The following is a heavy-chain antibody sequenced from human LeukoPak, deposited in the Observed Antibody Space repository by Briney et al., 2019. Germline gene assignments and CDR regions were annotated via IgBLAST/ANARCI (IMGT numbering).Heavy chain of an antibody. CDR2: IYDSGST. Sequence: SETLSLTCTVSGGSISSYYWSWIRQPPGKGLEWIGYIYDSGSTNYNPSLKSRVTISVDTSKNQFSMKLSSVTAADTAVYYCARGENGYETDFDYWGQGTLVTVSS. D-gene: IGHD5-18*01. CDR1: GGSISSYY. J-gene: IGHJ4*02. V-gene: IGHV4-59*01. CDR3: ARGENGYETDFDY.